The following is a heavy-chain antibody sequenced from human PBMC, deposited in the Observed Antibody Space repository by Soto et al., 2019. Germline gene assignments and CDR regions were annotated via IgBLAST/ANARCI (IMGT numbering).Heavy chain of an antibody. CDR3: AKNGQPPYYYYGLDV. CDR1: GYTFTRYG. Sequence: QGQLVQSGAEVKMPGASVKVSCKASGYTFTRYGISWVRQAPGQGLQWMAWISGYNGDANYAQRFQGRVSMTIDTSTTAAYMELRTLTSDDTAVYYCAKNGQPPYYYYGLDVWGQGTTVTVSS. V-gene: IGHV1-18*01. J-gene: IGHJ6*02. D-gene: IGHD2-8*01. CDR2: ISGYNGDA.